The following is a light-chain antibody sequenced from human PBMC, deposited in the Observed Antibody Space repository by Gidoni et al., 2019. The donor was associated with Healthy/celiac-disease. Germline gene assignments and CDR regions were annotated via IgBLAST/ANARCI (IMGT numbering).Light chain of an antibody. CDR1: QSISVW. CDR3: QQYNSYPST. Sequence: DIQMTQSPSTRSASVGDRLTTTYPASQSISVWLAWYQHKPGKAPKLLIYKASSLERGVPSRFSGSGSGTEFTLTIISLQPDDFATYYCQQYNSYPSTFXGXTKVEIK. J-gene: IGKJ4*01. CDR2: KAS. V-gene: IGKV1-5*03.